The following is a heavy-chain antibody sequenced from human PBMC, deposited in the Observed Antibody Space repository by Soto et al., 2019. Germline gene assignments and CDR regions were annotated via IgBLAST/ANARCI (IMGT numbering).Heavy chain of an antibody. V-gene: IGHV1-69*01. CDR1: GDTFKNCV. Sequence: QVQVVQSGVEVRRPGSSVKVSCKASGDTFKNCVISWVRQAPGQGLEWMGGIIPLFGTTDFAQRFQGRLTTTTDESTTTAYMELSRLRSEATATYYCAAELGFGKLSVVWGQGTTVIVSS. CDR3: AAELGFGKLSVV. CDR2: IIPLFGTT. D-gene: IGHD3-10*01. J-gene: IGHJ6*02.